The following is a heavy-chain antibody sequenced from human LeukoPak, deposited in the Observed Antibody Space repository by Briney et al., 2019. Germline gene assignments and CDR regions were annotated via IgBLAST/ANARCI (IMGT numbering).Heavy chain of an antibody. CDR1: GGSISSGGYS. V-gene: IGHV4-61*08. CDR2: IYYSGST. CDR3: AGFHSYGYGAPLYGMDV. Sequence: SQTLSLTCAVSGGSISSGGYSWSWIRQPPGKGLEWSGYIYYSGSTNYNPSLKSRVTISVDTSKNQFSLKLSSVTAADTAVYYCAGFHSYGYGAPLYGMDVWGQGTTVTVSS. J-gene: IGHJ6*02. D-gene: IGHD5-18*01.